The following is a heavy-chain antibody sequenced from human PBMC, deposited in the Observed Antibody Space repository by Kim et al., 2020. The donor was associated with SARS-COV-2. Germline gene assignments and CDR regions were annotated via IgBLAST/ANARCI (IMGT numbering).Heavy chain of an antibody. D-gene: IGHD3-3*01. V-gene: IGHV4-34*01. CDR3: AREIGAQLRFLEWLIDY. Sequence: LKSRVTISVDTSKNQCSLKLSSVTAADTAVYYCAREIGAQLRFLEWLIDYWGQGTLVTVSS. J-gene: IGHJ4*02.